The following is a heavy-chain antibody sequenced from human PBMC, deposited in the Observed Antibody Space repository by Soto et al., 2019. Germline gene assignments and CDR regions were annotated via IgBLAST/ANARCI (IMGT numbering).Heavy chain of an antibody. CDR1: GFTFSSYA. V-gene: IGHV3-23*01. CDR3: ANYYYDSSRYPNAEYLQH. Sequence: RLSCAASGFTFSSYAMSWVRQAPGKGLEWVSAISGSGGSTYYADSVKGRFTISRDNSKNTLYLQMNSLRAEDTAVYYCANYYYDSSRYPNAEYLQHWGQGTLVTVSS. CDR2: ISGSGGST. J-gene: IGHJ1*01. D-gene: IGHD3-22*01.